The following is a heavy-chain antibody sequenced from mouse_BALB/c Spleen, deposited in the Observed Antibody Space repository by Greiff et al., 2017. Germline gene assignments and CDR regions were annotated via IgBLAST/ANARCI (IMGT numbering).Heavy chain of an antibody. Sequence: DVMLVESGGDLVKPGGSLKLSCAASGFTFSSYGMSWVRQTPDKRLEWVATISSGGSYTYYPDSVKGRFTISRDNAKNTLYLQMSSLKSEDTAMYYCARHGSHSAMDYWGQGTSVTVSS. V-gene: IGHV5-6*02. CDR1: GFTFSSYG. CDR2: ISSGGSYT. CDR3: ARHGSHSAMDY. J-gene: IGHJ4*01.